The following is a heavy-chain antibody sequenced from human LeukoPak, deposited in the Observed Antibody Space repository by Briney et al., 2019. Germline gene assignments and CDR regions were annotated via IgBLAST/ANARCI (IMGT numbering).Heavy chain of an antibody. V-gene: IGHV4-30-4*08. CDR1: GGSISSGDYY. Sequence: SETLSLTCTVSGGSISSGDYYWSWIRQPPGKGLEWIGYIYYSGSTYYNPSLKSRVTISVDTSKNQFSLKLSSVTAADTAVYYCARDYRVAARRGIDYWGQGTLVTVSS. CDR2: IYYSGST. CDR3: ARDYRVAARRGIDY. D-gene: IGHD6-6*01. J-gene: IGHJ4*02.